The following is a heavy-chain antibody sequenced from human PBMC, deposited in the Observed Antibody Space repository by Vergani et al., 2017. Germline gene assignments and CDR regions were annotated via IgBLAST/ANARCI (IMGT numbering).Heavy chain of an antibody. CDR2: IKNTGDST. D-gene: IGHD2-2*01. Sequence: EVQLLQSEGAVVQPGGSLRLSCVASGFTFSSHAMSWVRQGHGQGLEWVSSIKNTGDSTHYADSVKGRFTISRDNSKNTLYLQMNSLRAEDTAVYYCAKGGYCSSTSCYDYWGQGTLVTVSS. J-gene: IGHJ4*02. V-gene: IGHV3-23*01. CDR3: AKGGYCSSTSCYDY. CDR1: GFTFSSHA.